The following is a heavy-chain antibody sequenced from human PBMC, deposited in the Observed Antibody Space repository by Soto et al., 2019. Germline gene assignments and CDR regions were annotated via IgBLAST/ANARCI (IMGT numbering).Heavy chain of an antibody. Sequence: GSLRLSCAASGFNFSSFGMHWVRQAPGKGLEWVALMSYDGSSKYYQDSLKGRLTISRDKSKNTLYLQMSSLRVEDTAVYYCAKDRGWSSADLEYWGQGTLVTVSS. D-gene: IGHD6-19*01. V-gene: IGHV3-30*18. J-gene: IGHJ4*02. CDR1: GFNFSSFG. CDR3: AKDRGWSSADLEY. CDR2: MSYDGSSK.